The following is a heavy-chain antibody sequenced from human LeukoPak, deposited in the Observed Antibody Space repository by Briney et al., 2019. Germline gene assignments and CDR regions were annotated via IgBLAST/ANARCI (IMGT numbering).Heavy chain of an antibody. CDR2: ISGSGGST. J-gene: IGHJ4*02. CDR1: GFTFSSYA. V-gene: IGHV3-23*01. D-gene: IGHD6-13*01. Sequence: GGSLRLSCAASGFTFSSYAMSWVRQAPGKGLEWVSAISGSGGSTYYADSVKGRFTISRDNSKNTLYLQMNSLRAEDTAVYYCARALAAAGTGGYLWGQGTLVTVSS. CDR3: ARALAAAGTGGYL.